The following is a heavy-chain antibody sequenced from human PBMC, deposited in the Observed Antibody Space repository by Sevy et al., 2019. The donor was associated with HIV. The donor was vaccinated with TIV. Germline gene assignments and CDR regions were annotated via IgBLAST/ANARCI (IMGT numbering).Heavy chain of an antibody. V-gene: IGHV3-23*01. J-gene: IGHJ2*01. Sequence: GGSLRLSCTASGFTFSTYAMSWVRQAPGKGLEWGSGISGSASTTYYGGAAYYADSVKGRFTITRNKAKNTLYLETNSQRDEDSAVFHCARGLLARPRGDYWYFDLWGRGTLVTVSS. CDR3: ARGLLARPRGDYWYFDL. D-gene: IGHD6-6*01. CDR2: ISGSASTTYYGGAA. CDR1: GFTFSTYA.